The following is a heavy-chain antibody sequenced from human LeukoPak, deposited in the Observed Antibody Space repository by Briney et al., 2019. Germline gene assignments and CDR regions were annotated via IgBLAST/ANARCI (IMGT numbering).Heavy chain of an antibody. CDR2: ISYDGSNK. CDR3: AKGGELTSYYFDY. J-gene: IGHJ4*02. Sequence: PGRSLRLSCAASGFTLSSYAMHWVRQAPGKGLEWVAVISYDGSNKYYADSVKGRFTISRDNSKNTLYLQMNSLRAEDTAVYYCAKGGELTSYYFDYWGQGTLVTVSS. V-gene: IGHV3-30*04. D-gene: IGHD3-10*01. CDR1: GFTLSSYA.